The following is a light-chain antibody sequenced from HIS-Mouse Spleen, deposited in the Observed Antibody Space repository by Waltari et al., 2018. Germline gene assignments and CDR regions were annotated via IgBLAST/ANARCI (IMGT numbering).Light chain of an antibody. V-gene: IGLV3-10*01. Sequence: SYELTQPPPVSVSPGQTARITCSADALPKKYAYCYQPKSGQAPVLVIYEDSKRPSGIPERFSGSSSGTMATLTISGAQVEDEADYYCYSTDSSGNHRVFGGGTKLTVL. CDR2: EDS. J-gene: IGLJ2*01. CDR3: YSTDSSGNHRV. CDR1: ALPKKY.